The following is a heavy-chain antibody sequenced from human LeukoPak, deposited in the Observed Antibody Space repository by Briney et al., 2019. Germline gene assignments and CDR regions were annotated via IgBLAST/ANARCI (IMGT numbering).Heavy chain of an antibody. CDR2: IIPIFGTA. CDR1: GGTFSSYA. V-gene: IGHV1-69*13. Sequence: GASVKVSCKASGGTFSSYAISWVRQAPGQGLEWMGGIIPIFGTANYAQKFQGRVTITADESTSTAYMELSSLRSEDTAVYYCAKAVDWEYYFDYWGQGTLVTVSS. J-gene: IGHJ4*02. D-gene: IGHD1-26*01. CDR3: AKAVDWEYYFDY.